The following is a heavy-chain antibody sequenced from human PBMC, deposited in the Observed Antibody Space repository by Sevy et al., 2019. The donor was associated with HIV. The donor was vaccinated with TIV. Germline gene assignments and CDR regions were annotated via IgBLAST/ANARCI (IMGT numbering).Heavy chain of an antibody. D-gene: IGHD2-15*01. Sequence: SETLSLTCTVSGGSISSYYWSWIRQPPVKGLEWIGYIYYSGSTNYNPSLKSRVTISVDTSKNQFSLKLSSVTAADTAVYYCARAPPGSGEDYWGQGTLVTVSS. CDR3: ARAPPGSGEDY. J-gene: IGHJ4*02. V-gene: IGHV4-59*01. CDR2: IYYSGST. CDR1: GGSISSYY.